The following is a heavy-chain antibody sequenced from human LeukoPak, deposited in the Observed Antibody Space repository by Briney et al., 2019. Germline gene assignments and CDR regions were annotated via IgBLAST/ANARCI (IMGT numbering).Heavy chain of an antibody. Sequence: GGSLRLSCAASGFTFSSYWMNWAPQAPGKGLELVASINHNGNVNYYVDSVKGRFTITRDNAKNSLYHQMSNLRAEDTAAYFCARGGGLDVCGQGATVTVSS. V-gene: IGHV3-7*03. D-gene: IGHD5-12*01. CDR3: ARGGGLDV. CDR1: GFTFSSYW. CDR2: INHNGNVN. J-gene: IGHJ6*02.